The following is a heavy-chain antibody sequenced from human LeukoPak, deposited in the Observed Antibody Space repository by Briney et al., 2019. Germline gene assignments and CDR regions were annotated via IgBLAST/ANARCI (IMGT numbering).Heavy chain of an antibody. CDR1: GFTFSGYA. V-gene: IGHV3-23*01. CDR2: ISGSGANT. J-gene: IGHJ3*02. Sequence: QPGGSLRLSCAASGFTFSGYAMSWVRQAPGKGLEWVSAISGSGANTYSVGSVKGRFTISRDNSKNTLFLQMNSLRAEDTAVYYCAKDTIFGVRSALDIWGQGTMVTVSS. D-gene: IGHD3-3*01. CDR3: AKDTIFGVRSALDI.